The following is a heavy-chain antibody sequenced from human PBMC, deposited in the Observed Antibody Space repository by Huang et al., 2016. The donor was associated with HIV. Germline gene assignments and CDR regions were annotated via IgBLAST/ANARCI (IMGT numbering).Heavy chain of an antibody. V-gene: IGHV4-59*11. CDR3: ARVARGPNWYFDL. CDR2: MFYSGST. J-gene: IGHJ2*01. CDR1: GGSISSHH. D-gene: IGHD2-15*01. Sequence: QVLVQESGPGLAKPSETLSLTCTVSGGSISSHHWSWLRQAPGKGLEWIGTMFYSGSTKTNPSLKSRVTSSVDTSKNQISLRLASVTAADSAVYFCARVARGPNWYFDLWGRGTLVTVSS.